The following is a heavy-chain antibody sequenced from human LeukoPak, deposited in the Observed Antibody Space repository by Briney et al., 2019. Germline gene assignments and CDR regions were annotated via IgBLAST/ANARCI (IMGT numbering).Heavy chain of an antibody. J-gene: IGHJ4*02. CDR2: IYYIGTT. CDR1: GFTFSDYY. Sequence: PGGSLRLSCAASGFTFSDYYMSWIRQPPGKGLEWIGYIYYIGTTNYNPSLKSRVTISLDTSKNQFSVKLSSVTAADTAVYYCARHLKPGIAGFDYWGQGTLVTVFS. V-gene: IGHV4-59*08. CDR3: ARHLKPGIAGFDY. D-gene: IGHD1-14*01.